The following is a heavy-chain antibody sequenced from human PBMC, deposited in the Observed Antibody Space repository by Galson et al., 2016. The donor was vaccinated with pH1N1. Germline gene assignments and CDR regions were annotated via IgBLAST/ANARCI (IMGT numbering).Heavy chain of an antibody. CDR3: AKNRGYGSGSYGSRMDV. Sequence: SLRLSCAASGFTFDDYAMHWVRQAPGKGLEWVSGISWNSGSIGYADSVKGRFTISRDNAKNSLYLQMNSLRAEDTALYYCAKNRGYGSGSYGSRMDVWGQGITVTVSS. D-gene: IGHD3-10*01. CDR1: GFTFDDYA. CDR2: ISWNSGSI. V-gene: IGHV3-9*01. J-gene: IGHJ6*02.